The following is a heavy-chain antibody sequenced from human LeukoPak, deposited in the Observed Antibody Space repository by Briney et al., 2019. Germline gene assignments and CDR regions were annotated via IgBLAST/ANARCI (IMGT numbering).Heavy chain of an antibody. CDR1: EYTFSNYA. J-gene: IGHJ4*02. D-gene: IGHD3-22*01. CDR2: NDSGGGST. CDR3: ASADGSGYRYY. V-gene: IGHV3-23*01. Sequence: GGSLRLSCVASEYTFSNYAMSWVRQAPGRGQEWVTSNDSGGGSTYYADSVKGRFTISRDNSRNTLYLQMNSLRAEDTAIYYCASADGSGYRYYWGQGTLVTVSS.